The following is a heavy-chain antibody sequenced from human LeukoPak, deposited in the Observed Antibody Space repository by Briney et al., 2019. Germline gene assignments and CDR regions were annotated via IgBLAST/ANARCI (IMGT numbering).Heavy chain of an antibody. D-gene: IGHD4-11*01. CDR1: GFSFRTYG. Sequence: PGGSLRLSCAASGFSFRTYGMHWVRQAPGKGLEWVAVISYDGSNKYYADSVKGRFTISRDNSKNTLYLQMNSLRAEDTAVYSCATMTTVTMYSYYFDSWGQGTLVTVSP. CDR3: ATMTTVTMYSYYFDS. CDR2: ISYDGSNK. V-gene: IGHV3-30*03. J-gene: IGHJ4*02.